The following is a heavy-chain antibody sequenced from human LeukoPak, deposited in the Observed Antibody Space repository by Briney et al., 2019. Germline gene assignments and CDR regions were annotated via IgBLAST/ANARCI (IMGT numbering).Heavy chain of an antibody. CDR3: ARHSGYSYADDY. CDR1: GFTFRSYA. Sequence: PGGSLRLSCAASGFTFRSYAMQWVRQAPGKGLEWVSYITYNGGTIFYADSVKGRFTISRDNAKNSLYLQMNSLRDEDTAVYYCARHSGYSYADDYWGQGTLVSVSS. CDR2: ITYNGGTI. D-gene: IGHD5-18*01. V-gene: IGHV3-48*02. J-gene: IGHJ4*02.